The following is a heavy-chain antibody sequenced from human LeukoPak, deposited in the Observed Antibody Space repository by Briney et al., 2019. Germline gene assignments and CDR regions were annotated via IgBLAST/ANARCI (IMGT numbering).Heavy chain of an antibody. V-gene: IGHV4-34*01. J-gene: IGHJ3*02. D-gene: IGHD4-17*01. CDR1: GGSFSGYY. Sequence: SETLSLTCAVYGGSFSGYYWSSIRQPPGKGLEWIGEINHSGSTNYSPSLKSRVTISVDTSKNQFSLKLSSVTAADTAVYYCARVWVTTVTPSGAFDIWGQGTMVTVSS. CDR2: INHSGST. CDR3: ARVWVTTVTPSGAFDI.